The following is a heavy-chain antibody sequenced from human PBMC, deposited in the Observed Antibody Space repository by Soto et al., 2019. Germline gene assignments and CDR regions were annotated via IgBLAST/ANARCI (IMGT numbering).Heavy chain of an antibody. V-gene: IGHV4-31*03. D-gene: IGHD4-17*01. CDR1: GASISSDPYY. CDR3: ARHTFGDPFHL. J-gene: IGHJ1*01. CDR2: IDYSGST. Sequence: QVQLQESGPGLVKPSQTLSLTCTVSGASISSDPYYLSWIRQHPGGGLEWIGYIDYSGSTNYNPSLKVRITLSLDASNTLFSLRLSYVTAADTAMFFCARHTFGDPFHLWGQGTLVTVSS.